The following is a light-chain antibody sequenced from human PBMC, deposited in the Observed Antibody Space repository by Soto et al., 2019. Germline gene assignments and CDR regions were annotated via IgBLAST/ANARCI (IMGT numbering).Light chain of an antibody. CDR3: QQTDDFPLT. J-gene: IGKJ4*01. CDR2: ATS. V-gene: IGKV1D-12*01. CDR1: QGIYSR. Sequence: DIQMTQSPSSVSASVGDTFTITCRASQGIYSRLAWYQQKPGKAPELLIYATSTLQNGVPSRFSGSGFGTDFTLSISSLQPEDSASYFCQQTDDFPLTFGGGTKVDIK.